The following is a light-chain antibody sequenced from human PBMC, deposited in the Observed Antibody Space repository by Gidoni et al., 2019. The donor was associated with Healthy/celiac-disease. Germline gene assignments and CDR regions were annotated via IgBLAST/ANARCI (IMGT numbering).Light chain of an antibody. CDR1: NLGDKY. CDR3: QAWDSSTAVV. V-gene: IGLV3-1*01. Sequence: SYELTHPPSVSVSPGQTASITCPGDNLGDKYACWYQQKPGQSPVLVIDQESKRPSGIPERFSGSNSGNTDTLTISGTQAMDEADYYCQAWDSSTAVVFGGGTKLTVL. J-gene: IGLJ2*01. CDR2: QES.